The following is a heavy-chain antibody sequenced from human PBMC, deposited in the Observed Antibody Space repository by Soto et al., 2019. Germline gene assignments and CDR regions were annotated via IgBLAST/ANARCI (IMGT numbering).Heavy chain of an antibody. V-gene: IGHV4-39*01. J-gene: IGHJ4*02. CDR1: GGSICKSRYY. D-gene: IGHD3-22*01. CDR3: ARSPSFYSSGYYYFPY. CDR2: IYYSGST. Sequence: SETLSLTCTVSGGSICKSRYYWGWIRQPPGKGLEWIGSIYYSGSTYYNPSLKSRATISVDTPKNQFSLKLSPVTAADTAVYYCARSPSFYSSGYYYFPYWGQGTLVTVSS.